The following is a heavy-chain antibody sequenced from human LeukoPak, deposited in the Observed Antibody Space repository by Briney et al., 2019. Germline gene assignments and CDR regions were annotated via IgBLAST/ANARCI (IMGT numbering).Heavy chain of an antibody. CDR2: IFYSGIS. J-gene: IGHJ4*02. D-gene: IGHD5-12*01. CDR1: GGSISSISYY. V-gene: IGHV4-61*05. CDR3: AGLFSGYDPFDY. Sequence: SETLSLTCTVSGGSISSISYYWGWIRQSPGKGLEWIGYIFYSGISNYNPSLKSRVTVSVDTSKNQVSLKLRSVTAADTAVYYCAGLFSGYDPFDYWGQGTLVTVSS.